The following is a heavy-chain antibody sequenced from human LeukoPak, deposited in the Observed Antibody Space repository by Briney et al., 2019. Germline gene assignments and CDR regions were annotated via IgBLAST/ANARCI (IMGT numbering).Heavy chain of an antibody. D-gene: IGHD4-17*01. J-gene: IGHJ4*02. Sequence: PGGSLRLSCAASGFTFSNHAMNWVRQAPGKGLEWVSIISGSGTVTYYADSVKGRFTISRDNSKNTLYLQMNSLRAEDTAVYYCAKTGDYYVFDYWGQGTLVTVSS. CDR3: AKTGDYYVFDY. CDR1: GFTFSNHA. CDR2: ISGSGTVT. V-gene: IGHV3-23*01.